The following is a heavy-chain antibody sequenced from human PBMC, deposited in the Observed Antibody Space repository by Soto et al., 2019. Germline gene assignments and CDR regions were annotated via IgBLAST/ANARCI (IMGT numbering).Heavy chain of an antibody. Sequence: EVQLLESGGGLVRPGGSLRLSCAASGFTFSHYVLSWVRQAPGGGLEWVSTISGSGSSVYLADSVRGRFAMSRDLSTNTVSLQMNSLTVEDTAIYYCAKVRASSLSASYFYYGLEVWVQGTTVTVSS. CDR1: GFTFSHYV. CDR2: ISGSGSSV. J-gene: IGHJ6*02. CDR3: AKVRASSLSASYFYYGLEV. V-gene: IGHV3-23*01. D-gene: IGHD2-21*01.